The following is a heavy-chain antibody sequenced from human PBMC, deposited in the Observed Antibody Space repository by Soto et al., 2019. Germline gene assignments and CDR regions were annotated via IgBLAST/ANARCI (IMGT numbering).Heavy chain of an antibody. CDR1: GTSISRFF. V-gene: IGHV4-4*07. CDR3: ARPQGLGGWFDP. J-gene: IGHJ5*02. CDR2: ITTSGKT. Sequence: QVQLQESGPGLVKPSETLSLTCNVSGTSISRFFWSWIRQPAGKGLQWLGRITTSGKTYSNPALKSRLTLSLDTPKNRFSLNLTSVTAADTAVYFCARPQGLGGWFDPWGPGIQVTVSS. D-gene: IGHD3-10*01.